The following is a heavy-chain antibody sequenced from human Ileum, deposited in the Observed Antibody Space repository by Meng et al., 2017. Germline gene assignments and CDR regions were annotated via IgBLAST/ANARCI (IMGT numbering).Heavy chain of an antibody. CDR1: GDSISSSGW. Sequence: QGQVQGPGPGLVKPSGPLSRPCAGSGDSISSSGWWSSVRQPPGKGLEWIGQIYQSGSTNYNPSLKSRVTISIDRSENQLSLKLSSVTAADTAVYYCARHIVGPTPGMEYWGQGTLVTVSS. V-gene: IGHV4-4*02. J-gene: IGHJ4*02. D-gene: IGHD1-26*01. CDR3: ARHIVGPTPGMEY. CDR2: IYQSGST.